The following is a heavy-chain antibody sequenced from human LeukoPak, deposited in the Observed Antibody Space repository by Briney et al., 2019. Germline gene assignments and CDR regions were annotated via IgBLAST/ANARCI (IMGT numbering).Heavy chain of an antibody. V-gene: IGHV4-59*01. CDR3: ARYCSSTSQYYFDY. D-gene: IGHD2-2*01. CDR2: IYYSGST. Sequence: SETLSLTCTVSGGSISSYYWSWIRQPPGKGLEWIGYIYYSGSTNYNPSLKSRVTISVDTSKNQFSLKLSSVTAADTAVYYCARYCSSTSQYYFDYWGQGTLVTVSS. J-gene: IGHJ4*02. CDR1: GGSISSYY.